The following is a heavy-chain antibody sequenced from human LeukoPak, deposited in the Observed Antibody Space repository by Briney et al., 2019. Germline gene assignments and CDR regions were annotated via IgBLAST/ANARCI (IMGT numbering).Heavy chain of an antibody. V-gene: IGHV3-74*01. CDR2: INSDGSST. D-gene: IGHD2-15*01. J-gene: IGHJ6*02. Sequence: GGSLLLSCAASGFTFSSYWMNWVRPAPGKGLVWVSCINSDGSSTTYADSVKGRFTISRDNAKNTLYLQMNSLRAEDTAVYYCARGRHIVVAIDYYGMDVWGRGTTVTVSS. CDR1: GFTFSSYW. CDR3: ARGRHIVVAIDYYGMDV.